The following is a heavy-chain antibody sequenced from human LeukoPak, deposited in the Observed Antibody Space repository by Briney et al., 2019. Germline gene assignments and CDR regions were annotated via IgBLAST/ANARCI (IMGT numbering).Heavy chain of an antibody. V-gene: IGHV4-59*01. D-gene: IGHD6-19*01. CDR1: DDSITMYY. J-gene: IGHJ5*02. CDR3: ARSIAVAGGNWFDP. Sequence: SETLSLTCTVSDDSITMYYWTWIRQPPGKGLEWIGYVDHTGSTKFNPSLNGRVSISRDTSNNFFSLRLRSVTAADTAVYYCARSIAVAGGNWFDPWGQGTLVTVSS. CDR2: VDHTGST.